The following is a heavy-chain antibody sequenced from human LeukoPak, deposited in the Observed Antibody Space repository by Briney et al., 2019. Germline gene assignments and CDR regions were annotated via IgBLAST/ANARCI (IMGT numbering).Heavy chain of an antibody. CDR1: GFTFSSYA. Sequence: GGSLRLSCAASGFTFSSYAMSWVRQAPGKGLEWASAISGSGGSTYYADSVKGRFTISRDNSKNTLYLQMNSLRAEDTAVYYCAKGDGYNSLGYWGQGTLVTVSS. J-gene: IGHJ4*02. D-gene: IGHD5-24*01. V-gene: IGHV3-23*01. CDR3: AKGDGYNSLGY. CDR2: ISGSGGST.